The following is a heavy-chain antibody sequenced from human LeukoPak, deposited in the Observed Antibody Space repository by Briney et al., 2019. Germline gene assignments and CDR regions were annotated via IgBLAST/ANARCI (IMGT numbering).Heavy chain of an antibody. CDR3: ARKTYCTTSRCYYGMDV. CDR1: GYSFTSYW. D-gene: IGHD2-8*01. J-gene: IGHJ6*04. V-gene: IGHV5-51*01. Sequence: GEPLKISWEASGYSFTSYWIAWVRQMPGKGLEWMGIIYPGDFTTRYSPSFQGQVTISADRSTNTAYLQWNSLTASDTATYYCARKTYCTTSRCYYGMDVWGEGTTVTVTS. CDR2: IYPGDFTT.